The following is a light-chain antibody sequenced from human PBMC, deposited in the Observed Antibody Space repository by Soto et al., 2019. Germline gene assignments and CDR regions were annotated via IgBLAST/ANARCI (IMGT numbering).Light chain of an antibody. Sequence: EIVLTQSPDTLSLSPVDRASLYCRASQSVSSNSLAWYQQKPGQAPRPLIYATSSRATGIPDRFSGSGSGTDFTLTIARLEPEDFAVYYCQQYDYSPRTFGQGTRLEIK. CDR3: QQYDYSPRT. J-gene: IGKJ1*01. CDR2: ATS. V-gene: IGKV3-20*01. CDR1: QSVSSNS.